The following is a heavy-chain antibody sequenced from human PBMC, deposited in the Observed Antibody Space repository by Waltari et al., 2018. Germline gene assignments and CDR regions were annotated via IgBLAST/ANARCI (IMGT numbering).Heavy chain of an antibody. V-gene: IGHV4-39*01. Sequence: QLQLQESGPGLVKPSETLSLPCTVSGGSISSRSYYWGWIRQPPGKGLEWIGSIYYSGSTYYNPSLKSRVTISVDTSKNQFSLKLSSVTAADTAVYYCAKSRSRDSAGFDYWGQGTLVTVSS. D-gene: IGHD6-13*01. J-gene: IGHJ4*02. CDR3: AKSRSRDSAGFDY. CDR1: GGSISSRSYY. CDR2: IYYSGST.